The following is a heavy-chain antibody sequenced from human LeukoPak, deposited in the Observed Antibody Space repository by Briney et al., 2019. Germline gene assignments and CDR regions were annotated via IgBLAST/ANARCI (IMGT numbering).Heavy chain of an antibody. Sequence: PSGTLSLTCAASGGSISSSNWWSWVRQPPGKGLEWIGEIYHSGSTNYNPSLKSRVTISVDKSKNQFSLKLSSVTAADTAVYYCARATEMATISYFDYWGQGTLVTVSS. CDR3: ARATEMATISYFDY. V-gene: IGHV4-4*02. J-gene: IGHJ4*02. CDR1: GGSISSSNW. CDR2: IYHSGST. D-gene: IGHD5-24*01.